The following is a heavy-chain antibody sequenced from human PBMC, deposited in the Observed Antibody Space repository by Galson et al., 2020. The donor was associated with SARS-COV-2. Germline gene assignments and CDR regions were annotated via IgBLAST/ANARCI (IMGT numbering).Heavy chain of an antibody. D-gene: IGHD3-16*01. CDR1: GYTFSDYW. CDR2: IYPTDSRT. J-gene: IGHJ4*02. CDR3: ARRLYATIMNAYQTALDY. Sequence: HGESLKISCTTSGYTFSDYWIAWVRQMPGKGLEWMGSIYPTDSRTRYSPSFRGQVTISLDPSSDTVYLQWSSLKSSDTAMYYCARRLYATIMNAYQTALDYWGQGSRISVSS. V-gene: IGHV5-51*01.